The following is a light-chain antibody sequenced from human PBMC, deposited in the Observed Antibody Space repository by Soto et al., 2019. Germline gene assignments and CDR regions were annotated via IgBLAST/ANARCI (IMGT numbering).Light chain of an antibody. CDR3: QQYNGYSQT. Sequence: DIQMTQSPSTLSASVGDRVTITCRASQSINSWLAWYQQKPGRAPKLLIYKASSLESGVPSRFSGSGSGTEFTLTISSLQPDDFATYYCQQYNGYSQTFGQGTKVDIK. J-gene: IGKJ1*01. CDR1: QSINSW. CDR2: KAS. V-gene: IGKV1-5*03.